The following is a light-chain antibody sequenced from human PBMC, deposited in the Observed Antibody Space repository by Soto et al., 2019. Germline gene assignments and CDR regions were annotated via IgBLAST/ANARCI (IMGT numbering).Light chain of an antibody. J-gene: IGKJ4*01. CDR1: QRVGNNF. V-gene: IGKV3-20*01. CDR2: GAS. CDR3: QQYGSPPLT. Sequence: ETVLTQSPGTLSLSPGERATLSCRASQRVGNNFLAWYQQKPGQAPRLLIYGASRRATGIPDRFSGSVSGTDFTLTISRLEPEDFAVYHCQQYGSPPLTFGGGTKVEFK.